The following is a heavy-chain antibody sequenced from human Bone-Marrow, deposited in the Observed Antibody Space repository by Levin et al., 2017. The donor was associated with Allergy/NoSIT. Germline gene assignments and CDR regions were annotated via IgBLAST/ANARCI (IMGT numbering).Heavy chain of an antibody. CDR1: GGSFSGYY. CDR3: ARATWGVFDY. D-gene: IGHD3-10*01. J-gene: IGHJ4*02. V-gene: IGHV4-34*01. CDR2: INHSGST. Sequence: SQTLSLTCAVYGGSFSGYYWSWIRQPPGKGLEWIGEINHSGSTNYNPSLKSRVTISVDTSKNQFSLKLSSVTAADTAVYYCARATWGVFDYWGQGTLVTVSS.